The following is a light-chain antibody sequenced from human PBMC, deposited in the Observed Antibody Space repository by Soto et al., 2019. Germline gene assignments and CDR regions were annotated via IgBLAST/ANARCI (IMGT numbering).Light chain of an antibody. V-gene: IGLV2-14*01. CDR2: EVS. CDR3: SSYTTSSTLEV. CDR1: SSDVGGYNY. J-gene: IGLJ3*02. Sequence: QSALPQPASVSGSPGQSITISCTGTSSDVGGYNYVSWYQQHPGKAPQLMIYEVSNRPSGVSNRFSGSKSGNTASLTISGLQAEDDADYDCSSYTTSSTLEVFGGGTKLTVL.